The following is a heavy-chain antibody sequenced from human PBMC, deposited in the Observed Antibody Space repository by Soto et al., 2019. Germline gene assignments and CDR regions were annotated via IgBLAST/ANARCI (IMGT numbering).Heavy chain of an antibody. V-gene: IGHV4-39*01. CDR3: ARQTKDYYDTSGYYVN. CDR1: GGSISKMRYY. Sequence: SETLSLTCSVSGGSISKMRYYWAWIRQSPGKGMDWIGSISYTGSAFYKPSLNNRVNISLDTSNKHFSLKLRSLTAADTAVYYCARQTKDYYDTSGYYVNWGQGTLVTVS. D-gene: IGHD3-22*01. CDR2: ISYTGSA. J-gene: IGHJ4*02.